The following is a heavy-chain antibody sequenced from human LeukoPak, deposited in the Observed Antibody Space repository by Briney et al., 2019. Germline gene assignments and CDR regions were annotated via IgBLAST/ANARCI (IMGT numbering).Heavy chain of an antibody. Sequence: SETLSLTCTVSGGSISSSSYYWGWIRQPPGKGLEWIGSIYYSGSTYYNPSLKSRVTISVDTSKNQFSLKLSSVTAADTAVYYCARDLAAAGTIDPWGQGTLVTVSS. CDR2: IYYSGST. J-gene: IGHJ5*02. D-gene: IGHD6-13*01. V-gene: IGHV4-39*07. CDR3: ARDLAAAGTIDP. CDR1: GGSISSSSYY.